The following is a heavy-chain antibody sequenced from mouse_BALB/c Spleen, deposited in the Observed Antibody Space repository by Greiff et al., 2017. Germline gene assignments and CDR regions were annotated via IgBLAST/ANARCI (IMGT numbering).Heavy chain of an antibody. Sequence: VQGVESGPGLVAPSQSLSITCTVSGFSLTSYGVHWVRQPPGKGLEWLGVIWAGGSTNYNSALMSRLSISKDNSKSQVFLKMNSLQTDDTAMYYCARALYGSSFYYFDYWGQGTTLTVSS. CDR2: IWAGGST. V-gene: IGHV2-9*02. CDR3: ARALYGSSFYYFDY. D-gene: IGHD1-1*01. CDR1: GFSLTSYG. J-gene: IGHJ2*01.